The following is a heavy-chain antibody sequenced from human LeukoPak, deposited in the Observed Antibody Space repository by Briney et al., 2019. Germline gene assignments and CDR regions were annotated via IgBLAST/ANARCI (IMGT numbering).Heavy chain of an antibody. D-gene: IGHD6-13*01. CDR2: IYHSGST. V-gene: IGHV4-38-2*02. J-gene: IGHJ6*03. CDR3: ARERAYSSSWSYRYYYYYMDV. Sequence: SETLSLTCTVSGYSISSGYYWGWIRQPPGKGLEWIGSIYHSGSTYYNPSLKSRVTISVDTSKNQFSLKLSPVTAADTAVYYCARERAYSSSWSYRYYYYYMDVWGKGTTVTISS. CDR1: GYSISSGYY.